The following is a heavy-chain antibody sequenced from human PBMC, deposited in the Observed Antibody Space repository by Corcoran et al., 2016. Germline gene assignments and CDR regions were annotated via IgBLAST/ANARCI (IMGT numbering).Heavy chain of an antibody. CDR2: IYYSGST. J-gene: IGHJ6*02. V-gene: IGHV4-59*01. CDR3: ARAYYDFWSGYYTYYYGMDV. CDR1: GGSISSYY. D-gene: IGHD3-3*01. Sequence: QVQLQESGPGLVKPSETLSLTCTVSGGSISSYYWSWIRQPPGKGLEWIGYIYYSGSTNYNPSLKSRVTISVDTSKNQFSLKLSSVTAADTAVYYCARAYYDFWSGYYTYYYGMDVWGQGTTVTVSS.